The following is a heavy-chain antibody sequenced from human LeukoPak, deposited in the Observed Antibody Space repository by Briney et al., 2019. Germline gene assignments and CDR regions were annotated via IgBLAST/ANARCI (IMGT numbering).Heavy chain of an antibody. D-gene: IGHD2/OR15-2a*01. CDR1: GGSISSSSYY. J-gene: IGHJ4*02. Sequence: SETLSLTCTVSGGSISSSSYYWGWSRQPPGKGLEWIGSIYYSGSTYYNPSLKSRVTISVDTSKNPFSLKLTSVTAADTAVYCCARFSPARDFDYWGQGTLVTVSS. V-gene: IGHV4-39*01. CDR2: IYYSGST. CDR3: ARFSPARDFDY.